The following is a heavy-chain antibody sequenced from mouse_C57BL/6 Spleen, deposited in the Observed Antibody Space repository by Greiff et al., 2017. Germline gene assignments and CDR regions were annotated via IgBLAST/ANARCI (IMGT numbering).Heavy chain of an antibody. CDR1: GYSFTGYY. Sequence: EVQLQQSGPELVKPGASVKISCKASGYSFTGYYMNWVKQSPEKSLEWIGEINPSTGGTTYNQKFKAKATLTVDKSSSTAYMQPKSLTSEDSAVYYCARGGLRRGDYWGQGTTLTVSS. J-gene: IGHJ2*01. V-gene: IGHV1-42*01. D-gene: IGHD2-4*01. CDR2: INPSTGGT. CDR3: ARGGLRRGDY.